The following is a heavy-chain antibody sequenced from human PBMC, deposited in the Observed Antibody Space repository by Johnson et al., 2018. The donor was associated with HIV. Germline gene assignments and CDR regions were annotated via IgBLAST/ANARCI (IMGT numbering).Heavy chain of an antibody. CDR1: GFTFDDYD. CDR3: ARVRPKGSFDI. V-gene: IGHV3-20*04. D-gene: IGHD1-1*01. Sequence: VQLVESGGGVVRPGGSLRLSCAASGFTFDDYDMSWVRQAPGKGLEWVSGINWSGDSTGFADSVKGRFTISRDNAKNSLYLQMNSLRAEDTALYYCARVRPKGSFDIWGQGTMVTVSS. CDR2: INWSGDST. J-gene: IGHJ3*02.